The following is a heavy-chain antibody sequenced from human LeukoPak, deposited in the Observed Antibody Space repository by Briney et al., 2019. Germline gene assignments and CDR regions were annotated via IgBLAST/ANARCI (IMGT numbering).Heavy chain of an antibody. J-gene: IGHJ4*02. CDR2: IIPIFGTA. CDR1: GYTFTGYY. V-gene: IGHV1-69*13. Sequence: ASVKVSSKASGYTFTGYYMHWARQASGQGLEWMGGIIPIFGTANYAQKFQGRVTITADESTSTAYMELSSLRSEDTAVYYCARTTSGSYAVDYWGQGTLVTVSS. CDR3: ARTTSGSYAVDY. D-gene: IGHD1-26*01.